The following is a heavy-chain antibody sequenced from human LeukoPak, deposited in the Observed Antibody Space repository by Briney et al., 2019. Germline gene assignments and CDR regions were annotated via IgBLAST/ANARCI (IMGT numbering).Heavy chain of an antibody. Sequence: PGGSLRLSCAASGFTFSSYSMNWVRQAPGKGLEWVSSISSSSSYIYYADSVKGRFTISRDNAKNSLYLQMNSLRAEDTAVYYCARPPNYYGSGSYDSHWGQGTLVTASS. CDR1: GFTFSSYS. CDR3: ARPPNYYGSGSYDSH. D-gene: IGHD3-10*01. CDR2: ISSSSSYI. J-gene: IGHJ4*02. V-gene: IGHV3-21*01.